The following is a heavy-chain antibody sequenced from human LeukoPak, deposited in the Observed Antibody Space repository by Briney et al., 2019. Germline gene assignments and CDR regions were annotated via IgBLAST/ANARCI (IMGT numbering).Heavy chain of an antibody. V-gene: IGHV3-7*01. D-gene: IGHD1-26*01. J-gene: IGHJ6*03. CDR1: GLSFSGFW. CDR3: AGCSGIYGYYYYYMDV. CDR2: IKQDGSEM. Sequence: PGGSLRLSCAVSGLSFSGFWMTWVRQAPGKGLEWVANIKQDGSEMYYVDSVKGRFTISRDNAKNSLYLQMNSLRVEDTAVYYCAGCSGIYGYYYYYMDVWGKGTTVTVSS.